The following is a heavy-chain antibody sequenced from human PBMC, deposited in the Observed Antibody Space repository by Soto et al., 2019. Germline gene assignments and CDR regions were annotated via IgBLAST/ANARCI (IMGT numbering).Heavy chain of an antibody. CDR3: ARGRIVATSIYYGMDV. CDR1: GYTFTSYA. CDR2: INAGNGNT. J-gene: IGHJ6*02. Sequence: AASVKVSCKASGYTFTSYAMHWVRQAPGQRLEWMGWINAGNGNTKYSQKFQGRVTITRDTSASTAYMELSSLRSEDTAVYYCARGRIVATSIYYGMDVWGQGTTVTVSS. V-gene: IGHV1-3*01. D-gene: IGHD5-12*01.